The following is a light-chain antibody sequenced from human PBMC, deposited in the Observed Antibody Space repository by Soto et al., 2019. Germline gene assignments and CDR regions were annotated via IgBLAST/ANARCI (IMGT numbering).Light chain of an antibody. CDR3: QQYNKWPRT. V-gene: IGKV3-20*01. CDR2: GAS. Sequence: EIELTQSPGTLALSPLERATLSCRASQSVSSSYLAWCQQKPGQAPRLLIYGASSRATGIPDRFSGSGSGTDFTLTISRLEPEDFAVYYCQQYNKWPRTFGQGTEVDI. CDR1: QSVSSSY. J-gene: IGKJ1*01.